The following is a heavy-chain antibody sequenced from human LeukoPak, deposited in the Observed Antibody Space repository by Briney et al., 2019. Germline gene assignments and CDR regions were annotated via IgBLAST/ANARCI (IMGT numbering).Heavy chain of an antibody. Sequence: SGTLSLTCTVSGGSISSYYWSWIRQPPGKGREWIGYIYSSGSTNYSPSLKSRVTISVDTSKNQFSLKLYSVTAADTAVYYCARRYSGYGNAFDIWGQGTMVTVSS. V-gene: IGHV4-59*08. CDR2: IYSSGST. J-gene: IGHJ3*02. CDR1: GGSISSYY. CDR3: ARRYSGYGNAFDI. D-gene: IGHD5-12*01.